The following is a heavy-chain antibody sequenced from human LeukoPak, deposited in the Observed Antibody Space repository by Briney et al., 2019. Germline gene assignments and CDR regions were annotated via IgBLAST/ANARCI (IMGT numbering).Heavy chain of an antibody. J-gene: IGHJ4*02. V-gene: IGHV3-30*18. CDR1: GFTFSSYG. Sequence: GRSLRLSCAASGFTFSSYGMHWVRQAPGKGLEWVAVISYGGSNKYYADSVKGRFTISRDNSKNTLYLQMNSLRAEDTAVYYCAKSGAYYGSGTCYYFDYWGQGTLVTVSS. CDR2: ISYGGSNK. D-gene: IGHD3-10*01. CDR3: AKSGAYYGSGTCYYFDY.